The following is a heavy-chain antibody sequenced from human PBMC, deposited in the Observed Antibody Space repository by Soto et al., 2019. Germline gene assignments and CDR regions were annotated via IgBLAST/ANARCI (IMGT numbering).Heavy chain of an antibody. CDR1: GYTFTSYD. Sequence: ASVKVSCKASGYTFTSYDINWVRQATGQGLEWVGWMNPNSGNTGYAQKFQGRVTMTRNTSISTAYMELSSLRSEGTAVYYCARLYYCSSTSCYPGIHYYYGMDVWGQGTTVTVSS. CDR3: ARLYYCSSTSCYPGIHYYYGMDV. V-gene: IGHV1-8*01. CDR2: MNPNSGNT. D-gene: IGHD2-2*01. J-gene: IGHJ6*02.